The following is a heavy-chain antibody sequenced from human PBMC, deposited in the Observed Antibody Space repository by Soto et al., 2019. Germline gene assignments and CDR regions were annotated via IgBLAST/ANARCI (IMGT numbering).Heavy chain of an antibody. J-gene: IGHJ5*01. D-gene: IGHD3-10*01. V-gene: IGHV4-61*05. Sequence: PSETLSLTCTVSGGSISVSGDSISSHFWSWIRQPPGEGLEWIGYIYYSGRTNYNPSLKSRVTISVDKSKNQFSLKLSSVTAADTAVYYCARQFYGSGSYYNWFDSWGQGILVTVS. CDR1: GGSISVSGDSISSHF. CDR2: IYYSGRT. CDR3: ARQFYGSGSYYNWFDS.